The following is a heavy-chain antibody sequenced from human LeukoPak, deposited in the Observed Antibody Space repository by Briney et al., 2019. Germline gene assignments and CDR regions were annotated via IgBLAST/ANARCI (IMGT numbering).Heavy chain of an antibody. CDR2: ISSSGSTI. J-gene: IGHJ4*02. CDR1: GFTFSSYE. D-gene: IGHD3-22*01. CDR3: ARLLSEDSSGYRGDY. Sequence: GGSLRLSCAASGFTFSSYEMNWVRQAPGKGLEWVSYISSSGSTIYYADSVKGRFTISRDNAKNSLYLQMNSLRAEDTAVYYCARLLSEDSSGYRGDYWGQGTLVTVSS. V-gene: IGHV3-48*03.